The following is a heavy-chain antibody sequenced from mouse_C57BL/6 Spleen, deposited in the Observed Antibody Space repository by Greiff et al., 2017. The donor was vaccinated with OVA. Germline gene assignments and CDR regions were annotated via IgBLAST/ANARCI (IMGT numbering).Heavy chain of an antibody. V-gene: IGHV14-4*01. CDR3: TTCGGSSPAWFAY. CDR1: GFNIKDDY. Sequence: VHLKQSGAELVRPGASVKLSCTASGFNIKDDYMHWVKQRPEQGLEWIGWIDPENGDTEYASKFQGKATITADTSSNTAYLQLSSLTSEDTAVYYCTTCGGSSPAWFAYGGQGTRVTVSA. CDR2: IDPENGDT. J-gene: IGHJ3*01. D-gene: IGHD1-1*01.